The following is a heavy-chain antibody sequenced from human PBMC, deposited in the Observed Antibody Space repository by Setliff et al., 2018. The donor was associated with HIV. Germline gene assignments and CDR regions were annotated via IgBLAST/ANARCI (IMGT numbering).Heavy chain of an antibody. V-gene: IGHV4-38-2*01. CDR1: GYSISSGYY. CDR3: ATPDDLLVANLWGGS. CDR2: IYHSGTT. Sequence: KTSETLSLTCAVSGYSISSGYYWGWIRQPPGKGLEWIGNIYHSGTTYYNPSLKSRVTISVDNARKSLYLQMNSLRVEDTAVYYCATPDDLLVANLWGGSWGPGSLVTVSS. J-gene: IGHJ5*02. D-gene: IGHD3-16*01.